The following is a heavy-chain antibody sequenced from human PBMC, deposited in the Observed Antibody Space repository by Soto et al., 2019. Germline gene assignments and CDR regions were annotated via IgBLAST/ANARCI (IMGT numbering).Heavy chain of an antibody. V-gene: IGHV1-69*02. CDR2: IIPNIGIA. CDR3: ARCGGYDLEDRYFDL. J-gene: IGHJ2*01. CDR1: GGTFSSYT. Sequence: QVQLVQSGAEVKKPGSSVKVSCKASGGTFSSYTISWVRQAPGQGLEWMGRIIPNIGIANYAQTFQGRVTTTADKSTTTAYMELSSLRSEDTAVYYCARCGGYDLEDRYFDLWRRGTLVTVSS. D-gene: IGHD5-12*01.